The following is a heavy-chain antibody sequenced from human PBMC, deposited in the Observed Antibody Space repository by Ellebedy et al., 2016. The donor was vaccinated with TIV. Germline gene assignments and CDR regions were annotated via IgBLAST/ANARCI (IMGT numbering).Heavy chain of an antibody. V-gene: IGHV3-30-3*01. CDR1: GFTFSSHA. Sequence: GESLKISCAASGFTFSSHAMHWVRQAPGKGLEWVTFISYDGSRRYYADSVKGRFTLSRDNSKNTLDLQMNSLRAEDTAVYYCARTGIWGNAFDIWGQGTMVTVSS. J-gene: IGHJ3*02. CDR3: ARTGIWGNAFDI. D-gene: IGHD7-27*01. CDR2: ISYDGSRR.